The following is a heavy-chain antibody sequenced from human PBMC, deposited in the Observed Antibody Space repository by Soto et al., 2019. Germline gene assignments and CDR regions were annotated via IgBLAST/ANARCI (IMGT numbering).Heavy chain of an antibody. CDR3: ARGNPFNYAGFDV. J-gene: IGHJ6*02. V-gene: IGHV1-8*01. Sequence: QAHLEQSGAEVKRPGASVKVSCKASGYTFSDLDINWLRQASGQGPEWMGWMNAKSGDTFFDQRFQGKFNMTWDTSLSTAYVEVGSLTSDVTAMYYCARGNPFNYAGFDVWGQGTTVAVSS. CDR2: MNAKSGDT. CDR1: GYTFSDLD. D-gene: IGHD3-16*01.